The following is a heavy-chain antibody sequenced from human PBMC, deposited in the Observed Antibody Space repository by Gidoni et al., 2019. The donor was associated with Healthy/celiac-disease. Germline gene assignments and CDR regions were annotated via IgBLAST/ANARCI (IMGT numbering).Heavy chain of an antibody. J-gene: IGHJ5*02. CDR3: ARVRRFYSSRRWGWFDP. CDR2: INHSGST. Sequence: QVQPPPVGGGPLKPSGDLSPTSPCLCWSLRCFDWSGIRQPPGKGLEWIGEINHSGSTNYNPSLKSRVTISVDTSKNQFSLKLSSVTAADTAVYYCARVRRFYSSRRWGWFDPWGQGTLVTVSS. V-gene: IGHV4-34*01. D-gene: IGHD6-13*01. CDR1: CWSLRCFD.